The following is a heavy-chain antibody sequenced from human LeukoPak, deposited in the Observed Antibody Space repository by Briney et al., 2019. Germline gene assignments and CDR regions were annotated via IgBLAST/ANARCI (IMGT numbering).Heavy chain of an antibody. V-gene: IGHV3-23*01. CDR1: GFTFSSYA. D-gene: IGHD2-2*01. CDR2: ISGSGGGT. J-gene: IGHJ4*02. Sequence: GGSLRLSCAASGFTFSSYAMSWVRQAPGKGLEWVSTISGSGGGTCYADSVKGRFTISRDNSRNTVYLQMNSLRAEDTAVYYCAKVLGLVCLDYWGQGTLVTVSS. CDR3: AKVLGLVCLDY.